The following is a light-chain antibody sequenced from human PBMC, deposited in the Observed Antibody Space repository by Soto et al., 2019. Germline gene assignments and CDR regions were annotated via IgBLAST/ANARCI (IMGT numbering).Light chain of an antibody. Sequence: QSALTQPPSASGSPGQSVTISCTGTSSDVGGYNYVSWYQQHPGEAPKLMVYEVTKQPSGVPDRFSGSKSGNTASLTVSGLQAEDEADYYCSSYAGSNNLVFGGGTKLTVL. V-gene: IGLV2-8*01. CDR2: EVT. CDR1: SSDVGGYNY. J-gene: IGLJ3*02. CDR3: SSYAGSNNLV.